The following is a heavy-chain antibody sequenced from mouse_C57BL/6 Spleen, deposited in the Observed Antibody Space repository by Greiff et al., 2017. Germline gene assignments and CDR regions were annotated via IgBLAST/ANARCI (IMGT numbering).Heavy chain of an antibody. D-gene: IGHD1-1*01. CDR2: IYPGNGDT. Sequence: VQLQQSGAELVKPGASVKISCKASGYAFSSYWMNWVKQRPGQGLEWIGQIYPGNGDTNYNGKFKGKATLTADKSSSTAYMQRSSLTSEDSAVYFCARRGYYGSSGAMGDWGQGTSVTVSS. J-gene: IGHJ4*01. CDR1: GYAFSSYW. V-gene: IGHV1-80*01. CDR3: ARRGYYGSSGAMGD.